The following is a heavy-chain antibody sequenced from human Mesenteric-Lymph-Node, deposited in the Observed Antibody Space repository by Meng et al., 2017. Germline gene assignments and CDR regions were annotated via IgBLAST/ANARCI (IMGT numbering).Heavy chain of an antibody. V-gene: IGHV4-61*02. Sequence: SETLSLTCTVSGGSISSGSYYWSWIRQPAGKGLEWIGRIYTSGSTNYNPSLKSRVTISVDTSKNQFSLKLSSVTVADTAVYHCAREVDTAMPYYYYGMDVWSQGTTVTVSS. CDR3: AREVDTAMPYYYYGMDV. D-gene: IGHD5-18*01. CDR1: GGSISSGSYY. J-gene: IGHJ6*02. CDR2: IYTSGST.